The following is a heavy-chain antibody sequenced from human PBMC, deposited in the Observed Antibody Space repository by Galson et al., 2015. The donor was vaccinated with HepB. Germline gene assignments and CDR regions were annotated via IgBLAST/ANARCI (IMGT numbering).Heavy chain of an antibody. CDR3: ARDHHSSTWSEGY. J-gene: IGHJ4*02. CDR2: ISTSSSTI. D-gene: IGHD6-13*01. Sequence: SLRLSCAASGFTFSNYAMNWVRQAPGKGLEWVSYISTSSSTIYYADSVKGRFTISRDYAYNSLYLQMNSLRDEDTAVYYCARDHHSSTWSEGYWGQGTLVTVSS. V-gene: IGHV3-48*02. CDR1: GFTFSNYA.